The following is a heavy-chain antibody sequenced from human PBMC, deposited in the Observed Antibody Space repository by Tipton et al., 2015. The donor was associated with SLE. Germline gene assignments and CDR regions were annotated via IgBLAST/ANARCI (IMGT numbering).Heavy chain of an antibody. Sequence: LRLSCTVSGGSISSSSYYWSWIRQPPGKGLEWIGYIYYSGSTNYNPSLKSRVTISVDTSKNQFSLKLSSVTAADTAVYYCARDLRDTDNWFDPWGQGTLVTVSS. CDR3: ARDLRDTDNWFDP. CDR2: IYYSGST. CDR1: GGSISSSSYY. V-gene: IGHV4-61*01. J-gene: IGHJ5*02.